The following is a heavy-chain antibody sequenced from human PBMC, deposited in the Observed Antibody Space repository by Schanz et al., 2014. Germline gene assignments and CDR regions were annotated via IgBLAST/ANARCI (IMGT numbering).Heavy chain of an antibody. V-gene: IGHV1-18*01. J-gene: IGHJ4*02. Sequence: QVQLVQSGAEVKKPGASVKVSCKASGYTFTSYGISWVRQAPGQGLEWMGWISAYNGNTKYPQKLQGRVTMTTDTSTSTAYMELTDLRSDDTAVYYCARDRRFFDRDDLYYFDSWGQGTLVTVFS. CDR1: GYTFTSYG. CDR3: ARDRRFFDRDDLYYFDS. CDR2: ISAYNGNT. D-gene: IGHD3-3*01.